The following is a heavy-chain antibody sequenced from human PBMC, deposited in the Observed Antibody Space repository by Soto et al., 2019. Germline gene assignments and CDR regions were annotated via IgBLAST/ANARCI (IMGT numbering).Heavy chain of an antibody. D-gene: IGHD1-26*01. V-gene: IGHV3-49*03. CDR3: TRVRIVGATNYYYYGMDV. CDR2: IRSKAYGGTT. J-gene: IGHJ6*02. Sequence: LRLSCTASGFTFGDYAMSWFRQAPGKGLEWVGFIRSKAYGGTTEYAASVKGRFTISRDDSKSIAYLQMNSLKTEDTAVYYCTRVRIVGATNYYYYGMDVWGQGTTVTVSS. CDR1: GFTFGDYA.